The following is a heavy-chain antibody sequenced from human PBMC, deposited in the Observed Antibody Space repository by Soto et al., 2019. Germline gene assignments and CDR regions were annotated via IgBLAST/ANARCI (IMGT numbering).Heavy chain of an antibody. Sequence: ASVKVSCKASGYTFTSYGISWVRQAPGQGLEWMGWISAYNGNTNYAQKLQGRVTMTTDTSTSTAYMELRSLRSDDTAVYYCARDGAILAVAGGYYYYGMDVWGQGTTVTVSS. D-gene: IGHD6-19*01. V-gene: IGHV1-18*01. CDR2: ISAYNGNT. CDR1: GYTFTSYG. CDR3: ARDGAILAVAGGYYYYGMDV. J-gene: IGHJ6*02.